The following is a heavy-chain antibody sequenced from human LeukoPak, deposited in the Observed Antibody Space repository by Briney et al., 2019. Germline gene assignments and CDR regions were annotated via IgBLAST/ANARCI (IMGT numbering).Heavy chain of an antibody. CDR2: INHSGST. CDR1: GASISSYY. Sequence: PSETLSLTCTVSGASISSYYWSWIRQPPGKGLEWIGEINHSGSTNYNPSLRGRVTISVDTPKNQFSLKLSSVTAAETAVYYCAREGRYRYGYNEYHLYMDIWGKGTTVTVSS. D-gene: IGHD5-18*01. CDR3: AREGRYRYGYNEYHLYMDI. J-gene: IGHJ6*03. V-gene: IGHV4-34*01.